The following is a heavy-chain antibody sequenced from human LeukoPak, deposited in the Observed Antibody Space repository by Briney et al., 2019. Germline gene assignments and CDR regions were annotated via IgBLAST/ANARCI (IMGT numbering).Heavy chain of an antibody. D-gene: IGHD3-16*02. CDR3: ARGPRAGMITFGGVIAYFDY. CDR2: FNPSSGGT. Sequence: ASVKVSCKASGYTFTGYYMHWVRQAPGQGLEWMGWFNPSSGGTNYAQKFQGRVTMTRDTSISTAYVELSRLRSDDTAVYYCARGPRAGMITFGGVIAYFDYWGQGTLVTVSS. CDR1: GYTFTGYY. J-gene: IGHJ4*02. V-gene: IGHV1-2*02.